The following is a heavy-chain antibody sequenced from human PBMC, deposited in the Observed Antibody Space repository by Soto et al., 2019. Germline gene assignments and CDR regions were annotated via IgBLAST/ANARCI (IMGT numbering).Heavy chain of an antibody. J-gene: IGHJ4*02. Sequence: GGSLRLSCAASGFTFSKYRMNWVRQAPGKGLEWVSYISSSSSSKFYADSVKDRFTISRDNAKNSLYLQMNSLRAEDTAVYYCARAPHYGSTEYPPDYWGQGTLVTVSS. D-gene: IGHD3-10*01. CDR3: ARAPHYGSTEYPPDY. CDR2: ISSSSSSK. CDR1: GFTFSKYR. V-gene: IGHV3-21*04.